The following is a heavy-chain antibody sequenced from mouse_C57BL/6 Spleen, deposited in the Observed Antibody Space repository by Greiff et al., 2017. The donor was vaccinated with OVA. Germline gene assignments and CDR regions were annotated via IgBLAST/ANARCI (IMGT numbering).Heavy chain of an antibody. CDR3: VSHYDYDGYFDV. D-gene: IGHD2-4*01. J-gene: IGHJ1*03. CDR1: GFSFTTYA. V-gene: IGHV10-1*01. Sequence: EVMLVESGGGLVQPKGSLKLSCAASGFSFTTYAMNWVRQAPGKGLEWVARIRSKSNNYATYYADSVKDRFTISRDDSESMLYLQMNNLKTEDTAMYYCVSHYDYDGYFDVWGTGTTVTVSS. CDR2: IRSKSNNYAT.